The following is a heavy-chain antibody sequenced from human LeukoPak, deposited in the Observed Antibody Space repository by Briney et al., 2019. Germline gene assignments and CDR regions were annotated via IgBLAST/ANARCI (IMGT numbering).Heavy chain of an antibody. CDR3: AEEHFSGWYARIYFDY. CDR2: TSYDGSIK. J-gene: IGHJ4*02. CDR1: GFTFSSYG. D-gene: IGHD6-19*01. V-gene: IGHV3-30*18. Sequence: GGSLRLSCAASGFTFSSYGMHWVRQAPGKGLEWVAVTSYDGSIKYYADSVKGRFTLSRDNSKNTLYLQMNSLRAEDTAVYYCAEEHFSGWYARIYFDYWGQGTLVIVSS.